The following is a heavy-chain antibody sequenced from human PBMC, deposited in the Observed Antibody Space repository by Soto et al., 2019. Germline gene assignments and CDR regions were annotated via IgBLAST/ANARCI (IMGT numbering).Heavy chain of an antibody. CDR2: IYYSGST. Sequence: PSETLSLTCTVSGGSISSGGYYWSWIRQHPGKGLEWIGYIYYSGSTYYNPSLKSRVTISVDTSKNQFSLKLSSVTAADTAVYYCARDRFYYDSSGYPESYWGQGTLVTVSS. D-gene: IGHD3-22*01. V-gene: IGHV4-31*03. J-gene: IGHJ4*02. CDR1: GGSISSGGYY. CDR3: ARDRFYYDSSGYPESY.